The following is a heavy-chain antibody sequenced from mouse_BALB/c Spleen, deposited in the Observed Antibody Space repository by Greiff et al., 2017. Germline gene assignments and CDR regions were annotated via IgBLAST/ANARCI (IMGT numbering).Heavy chain of an antibody. J-gene: IGHJ3*01. CDR1: GFSLTGYG. Sequence: VKLMESGPGLVAPSQSLSITCTVSGFSLTGYGVNWVRQPPGKGLEWLGVIWAGGSTNYNSALMSRLSISKDNSKSQVFLKMNSLQTDDTAMYYCARGGGYYLAYWGQGTLVTVSA. V-gene: IGHV2-9*02. D-gene: IGHD2-3*01. CDR2: IWAGGST. CDR3: ARGGGYYLAY.